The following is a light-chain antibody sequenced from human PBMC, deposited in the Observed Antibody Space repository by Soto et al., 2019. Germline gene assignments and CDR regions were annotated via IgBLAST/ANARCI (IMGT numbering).Light chain of an antibody. CDR1: SSDVGGYNY. CDR2: EVS. J-gene: IGLJ3*02. Sequence: QSALTQPASVSGSPGQSITISCTGTSSDVGGYNYVSWYQQHPGKAPKLMIYEVSNRPSGVSNRFSGSKSGNTASLTISGLQAEDEADYYCGTWDSSLSAWVFGGGTKVTVL. V-gene: IGLV2-14*01. CDR3: GTWDSSLSAWV.